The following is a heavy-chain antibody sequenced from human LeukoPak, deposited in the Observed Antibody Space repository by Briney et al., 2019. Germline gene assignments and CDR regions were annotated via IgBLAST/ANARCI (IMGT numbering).Heavy chain of an antibody. CDR1: GGSISSSSYY. CDR3: ASQRDRYYDFWSGSGAVGAFDI. D-gene: IGHD3-3*01. V-gene: IGHV4-39*01. J-gene: IGHJ3*02. CDR2: IYYSGST. Sequence: PSETLSLTCTVSGGSISSSSYYWGWIRQPPGKGLEWIGSIYYSGSTYYNPSLKSRVTISVDTSKNQFSLKLSSVTAADTAVYYCASQRDRYYDFWSGSGAVGAFDIWGQGTMVTVSS.